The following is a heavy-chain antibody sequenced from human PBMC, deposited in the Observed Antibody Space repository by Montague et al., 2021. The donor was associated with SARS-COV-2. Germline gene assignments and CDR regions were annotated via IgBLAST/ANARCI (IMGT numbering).Heavy chain of an antibody. D-gene: IGHD3-3*01. J-gene: IGHJ6*02. Sequence: SLRLSCAASGFTFSSYEMNWVRQAPGKGLEWVSYISSSGSTIYYADSVKGRFTISRDNAKNSLYLQMNSLRAEDTAVYYCAGGGTYYDFWSGYQNYYYGMDVWGQGTTVTVSS. CDR2: ISSSGSTI. V-gene: IGHV3-48*03. CDR1: GFTFSSYE. CDR3: AGGGTYYDFWSGYQNYYYGMDV.